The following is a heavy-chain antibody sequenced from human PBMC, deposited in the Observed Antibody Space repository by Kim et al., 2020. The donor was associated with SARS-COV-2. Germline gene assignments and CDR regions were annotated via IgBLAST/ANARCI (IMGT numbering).Heavy chain of an antibody. CDR2: IIPIFGTA. V-gene: IGHV1-69*13. J-gene: IGHJ6*02. CDR1: GGTFSSYA. D-gene: IGHD2-21*02. CDR3: ARGQRGNSLGLDYYYYGMDV. Sequence: SVKVSCKASGGTFSSYAISWVRQPPGQGLEWMGGIIPIFGTANYAQKFQGRVTITADESTSTAYMELSSLRSEDTAVYYCARGQRGNSLGLDYYYYGMDVWGQGTTVTVSS.